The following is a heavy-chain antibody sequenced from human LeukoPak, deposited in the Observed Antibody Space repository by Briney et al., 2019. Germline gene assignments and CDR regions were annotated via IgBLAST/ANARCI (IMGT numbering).Heavy chain of an antibody. D-gene: IGHD5-18*01. Sequence: PSETLSLTCTVSGGSISSSSYYWGWIRQPPGKGLEWIGSIYYSGSTYYNPSLKSRVTISVDTSKNQFSLKLSSVTAADTAVYYCARGGYVDTAMVFMDVWGKGTTVTISS. J-gene: IGHJ6*03. CDR1: GGSISSSSYY. CDR2: IYYSGST. CDR3: ARGGYVDTAMVFMDV. V-gene: IGHV4-39*07.